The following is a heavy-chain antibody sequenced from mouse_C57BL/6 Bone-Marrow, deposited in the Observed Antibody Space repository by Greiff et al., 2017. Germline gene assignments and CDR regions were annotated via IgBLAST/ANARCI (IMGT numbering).Heavy chain of an antibody. CDR3: ARDYYGSSYDWDFDV. CDR1: GYTFTSYW. V-gene: IGHV1-55*01. D-gene: IGHD1-1*01. Sequence: VQLQQPGAELVKPGASVKMSCKASGYTFTSYWITWVKQRPGQGLEWIGDIYPGSGSTNYNEKFKSKATLTVDTSSSTAYMQLSSLTSEDSAVYDCARDYYGSSYDWDFDVWGTGTTVTVSS. J-gene: IGHJ1*03. CDR2: IYPGSGST.